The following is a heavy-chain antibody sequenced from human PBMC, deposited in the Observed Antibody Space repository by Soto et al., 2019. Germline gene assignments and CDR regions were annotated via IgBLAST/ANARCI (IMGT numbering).Heavy chain of an antibody. Sequence: ASVKVSCKASGYTFTSYAMHWVRQAPGQRREWIGRINAGNDNTKYSQKLQGRVTITRDTSASTAYMELSSLRSVDTAVYYCARAPSWYNFDYWGQGTLVTVSS. J-gene: IGHJ4*02. CDR1: GYTFTSYA. CDR3: ARAPSWYNFDY. V-gene: IGHV1-3*01. D-gene: IGHD6-13*01. CDR2: INAGNDNT.